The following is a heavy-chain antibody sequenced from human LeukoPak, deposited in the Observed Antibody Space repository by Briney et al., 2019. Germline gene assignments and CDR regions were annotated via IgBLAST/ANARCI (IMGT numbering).Heavy chain of an antibody. V-gene: IGHV1-69*13. D-gene: IGHD6-13*01. CDR2: IIPIFGTA. J-gene: IGHJ6*02. Sequence: ASVKVSCKASGGTFSSYAISWVRQAPGQGLEWMGGIIPIFGTANYAQKFQGRVTITADESTSTAYMELSSLRSEDTAVYYCARTLGYSSSWWPPYYYYGMDVRGQGTTVTVSS. CDR1: GGTFSSYA. CDR3: ARTLGYSSSWWPPYYYYGMDV.